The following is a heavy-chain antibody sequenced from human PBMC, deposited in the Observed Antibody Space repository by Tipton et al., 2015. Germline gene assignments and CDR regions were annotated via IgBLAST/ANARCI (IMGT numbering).Heavy chain of an antibody. Sequence: TLSLTCGVSGDSISSYNWWSWVRQPPGKGLEWIGSISHSGNTYYNPSLKSRVTMSRDTSKNQFSLKLTSVTAADTAVYYCACQDYDSLTRDYLTVDYWGQGTLVTVSS. CDR2: ISHSGNT. D-gene: IGHD3-9*01. CDR1: GDSISSYNW. CDR3: ACQDYDSLTRDYLTVDY. J-gene: IGHJ4*02. V-gene: IGHV4-4*02.